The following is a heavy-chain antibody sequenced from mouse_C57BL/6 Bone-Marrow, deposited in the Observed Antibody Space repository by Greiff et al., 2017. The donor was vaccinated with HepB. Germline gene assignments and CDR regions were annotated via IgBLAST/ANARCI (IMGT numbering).Heavy chain of an antibody. D-gene: IGHD2-1*01. CDR3: ARRYYGSFYAMDY. Sequence: VQLQQSGAELARPGASVKMSCKASGYTFTSYTMHWVKQRPGQGLEWIGYINPSSGYTKYNQKFKDKATLTADKSSSTAYMQLSSLTSEDSAVYYCARRYYGSFYAMDYWGQGTSVTVSS. V-gene: IGHV1-4*01. CDR1: GYTFTSYT. J-gene: IGHJ4*01. CDR2: INPSSGYT.